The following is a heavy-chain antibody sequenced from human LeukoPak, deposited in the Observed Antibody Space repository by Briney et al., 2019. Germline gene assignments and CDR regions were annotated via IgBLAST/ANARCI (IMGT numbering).Heavy chain of an antibody. CDR3: ARDHYYDSSGTRNFDY. CDR2: IYYSGST. D-gene: IGHD3-22*01. J-gene: IGHJ4*02. CDR1: GGSISSGDYY. V-gene: IGHV4-30-4*08. Sequence: PSQTLSLTRTVSGGSISSGDYYWSWIRQPPGKGLEWIGDIYYSGSTYYNPSLKSRVTISVDTSKNQFSLKLSSVTAADTAVYYCARDHYYDSSGTRNFDYWGQGTLVTVSS.